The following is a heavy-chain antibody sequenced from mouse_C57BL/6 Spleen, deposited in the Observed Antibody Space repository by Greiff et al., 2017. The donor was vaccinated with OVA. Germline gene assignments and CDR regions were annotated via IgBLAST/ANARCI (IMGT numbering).Heavy chain of an antibody. CDR1: GYSITSGYY. J-gene: IGHJ3*01. CDR3: ASLYDGYYDAY. V-gene: IGHV3-6*01. Sequence: DVKLQESGPGLVKPSQSLSLTCSVTGYSITSGYYWNWIRQFPGNKLEWMGYISYDGSNNYNPSLKNRISITRDTSKNQFFLKLNSVTTEDTATYYCASLYDGYYDAYWGQGTLVTVSA. CDR2: ISYDGSN. D-gene: IGHD2-3*01.